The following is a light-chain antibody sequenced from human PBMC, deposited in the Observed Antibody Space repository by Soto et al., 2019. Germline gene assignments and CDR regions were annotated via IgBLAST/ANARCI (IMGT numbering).Light chain of an antibody. CDR3: QQRSTWPLFT. CDR1: QTVSRY. V-gene: IGKV3-11*01. CDR2: YAS. J-gene: IGKJ4*01. Sequence: VLTQSPATLFLSPGERATLSCRASQTVSRYLAWYQQKPGQAPRLLIYYASNRATGIPARFSGSGSGTDYTLTISSRAPEDFAVYYCQQRSTWPLFTFGGGTKVEI.